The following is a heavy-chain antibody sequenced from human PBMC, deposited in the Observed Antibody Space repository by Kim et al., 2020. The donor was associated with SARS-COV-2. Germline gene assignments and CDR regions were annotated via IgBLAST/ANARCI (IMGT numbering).Heavy chain of an antibody. D-gene: IGHD3-16*01. CDR3: ARVGWHGMGD. CDR1: GGSISSYY. Sequence: SETLSLTCTVSGGSISSYYWSWIRQPPGKGLEWIGYIYYSGSTNYNPSLKSRVTISVDTSKNQFSLKLSSVTAADTAVYYCARVGWHGMGDWGQGTLVTVSS. V-gene: IGHV4-59*01. CDR2: IYYSGST. J-gene: IGHJ4*02.